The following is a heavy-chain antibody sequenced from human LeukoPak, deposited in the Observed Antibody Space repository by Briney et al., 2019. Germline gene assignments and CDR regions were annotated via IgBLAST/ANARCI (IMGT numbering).Heavy chain of an antibody. Sequence: GGSLRLSCAASGFTFSSYAMTWVRQAPGKGLEWVSSITGSGSSTYYADSVKGRFTISRDNSKNTLYVQMNSLRAEDTAVYYCARPKNRENYWRAFDIWGQGTMVTVSS. CDR1: GFTFSSYA. D-gene: IGHD1-7*01. CDR2: ITGSGSST. V-gene: IGHV3-23*01. J-gene: IGHJ3*02. CDR3: ARPKNRENYWRAFDI.